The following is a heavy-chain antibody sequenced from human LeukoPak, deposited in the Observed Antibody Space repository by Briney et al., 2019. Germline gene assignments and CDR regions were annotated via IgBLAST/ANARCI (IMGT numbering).Heavy chain of an antibody. J-gene: IGHJ6*03. CDR1: GDSVSSNSAA. CDR3: ARGNYCSSTSCYYYYYYYMDV. Sequence: SQTLSLTCAISGDSVSSNSAAWNWIRQSPSRGLEWLGRTYYRSKWYNDYAVSVKSRITINPDTSKKQFSLQLNSVTPEDTAVYYCARGNYCSSTSCYYYYYYYMDVWGKGTTVTVSS. V-gene: IGHV6-1*01. D-gene: IGHD2-2*01. CDR2: TYYRSKWYN.